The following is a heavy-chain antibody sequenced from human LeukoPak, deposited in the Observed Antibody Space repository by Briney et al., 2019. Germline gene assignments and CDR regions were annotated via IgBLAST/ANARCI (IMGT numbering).Heavy chain of an antibody. J-gene: IGHJ4*02. CDR2: ISYDGSNK. CDR3: AKDLTWGPYSGYDNPGGDF. Sequence: GGSLRLSCAASGFTFSSYGMHWVRQAPGKGLEWVAVISYDGSNKYYADSVKGRFTISRDNSKNTLYLQMNSLRAEDTAVYYCAKDLTWGPYSGYDNPGGDFWGQGTLVTVSS. CDR1: GFTFSSYG. V-gene: IGHV3-30*18. D-gene: IGHD5-12*01.